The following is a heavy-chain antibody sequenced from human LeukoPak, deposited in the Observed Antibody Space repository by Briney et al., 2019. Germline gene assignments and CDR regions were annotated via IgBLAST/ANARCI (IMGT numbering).Heavy chain of an antibody. CDR2: INPNSGGT. Sequence: ASVKVSCKASGYTFTGYYMHWVRQAPGQGLEWMGWINPNSGGTNYAQKFQGWVTMTRDTSISTAYMELSRLRSDDMAVYYCARGNFDSSGYSVVGMDVWGQGTTVTVSS. CDR1: GYTFTGYY. CDR3: ARGNFDSSGYSVVGMDV. D-gene: IGHD3-22*01. J-gene: IGHJ6*02. V-gene: IGHV1-2*04.